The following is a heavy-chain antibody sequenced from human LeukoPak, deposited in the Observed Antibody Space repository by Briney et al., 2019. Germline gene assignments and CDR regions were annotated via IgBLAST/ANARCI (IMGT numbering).Heavy chain of an antibody. CDR3: ARVSLSGTYSPFDP. V-gene: IGHV4-59*01. D-gene: IGHD1-26*01. CDR1: GGSISSYY. J-gene: IGHJ5*02. Sequence: SETLSLTCTVSGGSISSYYWSWIRQPPGKGLEWMGYIHYSGSTIYNPSLKSRVTISVDTSKNQFSLKLSSVTAADTAVYYCARVSLSGTYSPFDPWGQGTLVTVSP. CDR2: IHYSGST.